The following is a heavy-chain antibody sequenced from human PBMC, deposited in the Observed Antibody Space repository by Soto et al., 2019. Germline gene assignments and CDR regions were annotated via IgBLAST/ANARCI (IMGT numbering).Heavy chain of an antibody. CDR1: GYTFTSYG. CDR2: ISAYNGNT. V-gene: IGHV1-18*01. Sequence: QVQLLQSGAEVKKPGASVKVSCKASGYTFTSYGISWVRQAPGQGLEWIGWISAYNGNTNYAQKLQGRVTMTTDTSTSTAYMELRSLRSDDTAVYYCARDRCSGGSCYSYYGMDVWGQGTTVTVSS. D-gene: IGHD2-15*01. CDR3: ARDRCSGGSCYSYYGMDV. J-gene: IGHJ6*02.